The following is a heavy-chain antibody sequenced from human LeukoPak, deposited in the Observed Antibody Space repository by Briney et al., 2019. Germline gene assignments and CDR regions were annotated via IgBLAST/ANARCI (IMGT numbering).Heavy chain of an antibody. J-gene: IGHJ4*02. CDR2: ISGSGGST. CDR1: GFTFSSYA. CDR3: AKTDYGDHPIFDY. V-gene: IGHV3-23*01. D-gene: IGHD4-17*01. Sequence: GGSLRLSCAASGFTFSSYAMSWVRQAPGKGLEWGSSISGSGGSTYYADSVKGRFTIYRDNSKNTLYLQMNSLRAEDTAVYYCAKTDYGDHPIFDYWGQGTLVTVSS.